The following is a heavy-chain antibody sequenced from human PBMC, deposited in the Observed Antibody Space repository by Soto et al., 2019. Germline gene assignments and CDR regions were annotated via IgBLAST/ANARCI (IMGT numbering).Heavy chain of an antibody. V-gene: IGHV3-30*18. J-gene: IGHJ4*02. CDR1: GFTFSSYG. CDR2: ISYDGSNK. D-gene: IGHD4-17*01. CDR3: AKDLPEDGDYVVVAADY. Sequence: GGSLRLSCAASGFTFSSYGMHWVRQAPGKGLEWVAVISYDGSNKYYADSVKGRFTISRDNSKNTLYLQMNSLRAEDTAVYYCAKDLPEDGDYVVVAADYWGQGTLVTVSS.